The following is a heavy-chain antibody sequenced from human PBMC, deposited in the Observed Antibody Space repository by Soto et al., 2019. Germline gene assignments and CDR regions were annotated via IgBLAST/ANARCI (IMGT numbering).Heavy chain of an antibody. J-gene: IGHJ6*02. D-gene: IGHD2-15*01. V-gene: IGHV1-18*01. Sequence: QVQLVQSGAEVRKPGASVKVSCKASGYTFSTSGMSWLRQAPGQGLEWMGWISTYNGDTNDAPKLQDRVTMPSDTSASTVSIELRSLRSDDTAVYYCARPGAAPYYYYGMDVWCQGTRVTVSS. CDR3: ARPGAAPYYYYGMDV. CDR2: ISTYNGDT. CDR1: GYTFSTSG.